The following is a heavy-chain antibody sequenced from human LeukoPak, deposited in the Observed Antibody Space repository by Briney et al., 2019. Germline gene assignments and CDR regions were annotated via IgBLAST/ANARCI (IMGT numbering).Heavy chain of an antibody. CDR1: GFTFGDYA. J-gene: IGHJ4*02. CDR3: TRAEDTAMVLDY. Sequence: GGSLRLSCTASGFTFGDYAMSWVRQAPGKGLEWVGFIRSRAYGGTTEYAASAKGRFTISRDDSKSIAYLQMNSLKTEDTAVYYCTRAEDTAMVLDYWGQGTLVTVSS. CDR2: IRSRAYGGTT. V-gene: IGHV3-49*04. D-gene: IGHD5-18*01.